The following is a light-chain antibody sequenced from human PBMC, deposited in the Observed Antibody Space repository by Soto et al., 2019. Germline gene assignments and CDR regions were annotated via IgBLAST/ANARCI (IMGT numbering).Light chain of an antibody. J-gene: IGKJ4*01. Sequence: ETVMTQSPATLSASPGECATLSCRASQSVNSDLAWYQQIPGQAPRLLIYSASTGATGGPARFSGSGSGTEFTLTISSLQSEDFAIYYCQQYNNWPLTFGGGTKVEI. CDR3: QQYNNWPLT. CDR1: QSVNSD. CDR2: SAS. V-gene: IGKV3-15*01.